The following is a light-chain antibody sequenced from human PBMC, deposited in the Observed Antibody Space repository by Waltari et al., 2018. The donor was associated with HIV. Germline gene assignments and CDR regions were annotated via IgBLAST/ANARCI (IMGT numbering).Light chain of an antibody. CDR1: PSLLQTNTYNY. V-gene: IGKV2-28*01. J-gene: IGKJ2*01. CDR2: LGS. Sequence: IVMSQSPLSLAVAPGEPASISGKSTPSLLQTNTYNYLDWYLQKPGQSPKLLIYLGSARASGVPDRFSGSGSGTDFTLEITRVEAEDVGVYYCMQALQTPYTFGQGINLDI. CDR3: MQALQTPYT.